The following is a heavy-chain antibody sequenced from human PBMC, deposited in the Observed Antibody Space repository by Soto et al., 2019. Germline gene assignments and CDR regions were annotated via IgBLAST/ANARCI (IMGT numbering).Heavy chain of an antibody. J-gene: IGHJ6*02. CDR3: ARTTTRIAAAGLYYYYGMDV. Sequence: GESLKISCAASGFTFSSYSMNWVRQAPGKGLEWVSYISSSSTIYYADSVKGRFTISRDNAKNSLYLQMNSLRDEDTAVYYCARTTTRIAAAGLYYYYGMDVWGQGTTVTVSS. CDR1: GFTFSSYS. D-gene: IGHD6-13*01. CDR2: ISSSSTI. V-gene: IGHV3-48*02.